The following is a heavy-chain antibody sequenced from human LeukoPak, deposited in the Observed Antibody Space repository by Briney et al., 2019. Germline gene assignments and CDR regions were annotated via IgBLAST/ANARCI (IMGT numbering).Heavy chain of an antibody. D-gene: IGHD2-21*02. CDR2: ICGSGGST. J-gene: IGHJ4*02. CDR3: AKGECCGDCYSRY. CDR1: GFSFSSYS. V-gene: IGHV3-23*01. Sequence: GGSLRISCAASGFSFSSYSMSWVRQAPGKGLEWVSAICGSGGSTYYGASVKGQFTISSDNSKITLYLQMSSLQAEDTAVYYCAKGECCGDCYSRYWGRGTLVTVSS.